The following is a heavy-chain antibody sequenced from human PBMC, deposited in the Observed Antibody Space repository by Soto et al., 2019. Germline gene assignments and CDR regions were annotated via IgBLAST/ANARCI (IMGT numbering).Heavy chain of an antibody. CDR2: ISGSGGNT. D-gene: IGHD5-18*01. CDR1: GFTFSSYA. V-gene: IGHV3-23*01. CDR3: AKVNPDISWIQGVFDY. Sequence: GGSLRLSCAASGFTFSSYAMSWVRQAPGKGLEWVSAISGSGGNTYYADSVKGRFTISRDNSKNTLYLQMNSLGAEDTAVYYCAKVNPDISWIQGVFDYWGQGTLVTVSS. J-gene: IGHJ4*02.